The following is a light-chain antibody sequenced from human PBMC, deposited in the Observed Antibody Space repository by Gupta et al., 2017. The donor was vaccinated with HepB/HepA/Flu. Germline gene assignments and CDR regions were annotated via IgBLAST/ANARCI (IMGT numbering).Light chain of an antibody. J-gene: IGLJ2*01. CDR1: NSDVGKYNF. Sequence: QSALTQPASVSGSPGQSVTISCTGTNSDVGKYNFVSWYQQHPGEAPKLLIYDVTKRPSGVSWRFSGSKSGNKASLIISGLQAEDEADYYCSSYINVTVRMAFGGGTKLTVL. CDR3: SSYINVTVRMA. CDR2: DVT. V-gene: IGLV2-14*03.